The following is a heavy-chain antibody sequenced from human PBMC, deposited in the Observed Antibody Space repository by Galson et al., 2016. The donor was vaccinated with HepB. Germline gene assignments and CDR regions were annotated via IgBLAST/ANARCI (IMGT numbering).Heavy chain of an antibody. CDR2: IKFDGSEK. V-gene: IGHV3-7*03. J-gene: IGHJ4*02. CDR3: APTAALARNDGPDYFDY. D-gene: IGHD6-25*01. CDR1: GFTFSTNW. Sequence: SLRLSCAASGFTFSTNWMGWVRQAPGKGLEWVASIKFDGSEKYYVDSVKGRFTISRDNAKNSLYLQMNGLRAEDTAVYYCAPTAALARNDGPDYFDYWGQGTLVTVSS.